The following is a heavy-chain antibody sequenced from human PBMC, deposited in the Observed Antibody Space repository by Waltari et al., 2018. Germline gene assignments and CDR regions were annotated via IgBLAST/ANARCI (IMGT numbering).Heavy chain of an antibody. V-gene: IGHV3-23*01. J-gene: IGHJ4*02. CDR2: ISGSGGST. Sequence: EVQLLESGGGLVQPGGSLRLSCAASGFTFSSYAMSWVRQAPGKGLEWVSAISGSGGSTYYADAVKGRFNISRDNSKNTLYLQMNSLRAEDTAVYYCAKAAGDDSSGYYYQFLDYWGQGTLVTVSS. CDR3: AKAAGDDSSGYYYQFLDY. D-gene: IGHD3-22*01. CDR1: GFTFSSYA.